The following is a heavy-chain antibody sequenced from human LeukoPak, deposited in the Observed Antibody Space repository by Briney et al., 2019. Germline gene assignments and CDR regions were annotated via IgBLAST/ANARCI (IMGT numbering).Heavy chain of an antibody. Sequence: GGSLRLSCAASGFTFSSYSMNWVRQAPGKGLEWVSSISSSSSYIYYADSVKGRFTISRDNTKNSLYLQMNSLRAEDTAVYYCAREGMTTVVTPDAFDIWGQGTMVTVSS. CDR1: GFTFSSYS. CDR3: AREGMTTVVTPDAFDI. J-gene: IGHJ3*02. CDR2: ISSSSSYI. D-gene: IGHD4-23*01. V-gene: IGHV3-21*01.